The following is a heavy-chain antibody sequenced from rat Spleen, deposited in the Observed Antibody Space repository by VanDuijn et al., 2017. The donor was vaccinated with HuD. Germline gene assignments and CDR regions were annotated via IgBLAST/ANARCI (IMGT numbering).Heavy chain of an antibody. J-gene: IGHJ2*01. Sequence: EVQLVESDGGLVQPGRSLKLSCAASGFTFNDYYMAWVRQAPTKGLEWVATINYDGSSTNYRDSVKGRFTISRDNAKSTLYLQMDSLKSEDTATYSCARSVFDYWGQGVMVTVSS. V-gene: IGHV5-7*01. CDR1: GFTFNDYY. CDR2: INYDGSST. CDR3: ARSVFDY.